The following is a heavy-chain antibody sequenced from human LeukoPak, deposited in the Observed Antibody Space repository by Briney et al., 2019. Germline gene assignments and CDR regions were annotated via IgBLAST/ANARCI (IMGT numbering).Heavy chain of an antibody. CDR1: GYTFTSYG. CDR3: ARDSGWWMFDY. V-gene: IGHV1-18*01. J-gene: IGHJ4*02. D-gene: IGHD6-19*01. Sequence: ASVKVSCKASGYTFTSYGISWVRQAPGQGLEWMGWISAYNGNTNYAQKLQGRVTMTRDTSTSTVYMELSSLRSEDTAVYYCARDSGWWMFDYWGQGTLVTVSS. CDR2: ISAYNGNT.